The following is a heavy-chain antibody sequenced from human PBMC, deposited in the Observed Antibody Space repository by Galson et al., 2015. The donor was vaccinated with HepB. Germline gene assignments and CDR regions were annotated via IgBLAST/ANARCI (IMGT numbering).Heavy chain of an antibody. J-gene: IGHJ6*02. Sequence: SVKVSCKASGYTFTTYAVHWVRQAPGQRLEWMGWINAGNGNTKYSQKFQGRVTISRDTSASTAYMELNSLRSEDTAAYYCARSRYSSGPWGMDVWGQGTTVTVSS. CDR3: ARSRYSSGPWGMDV. D-gene: IGHD5-18*01. CDR1: GYTFTTYA. V-gene: IGHV1-3*01. CDR2: INAGNGNT.